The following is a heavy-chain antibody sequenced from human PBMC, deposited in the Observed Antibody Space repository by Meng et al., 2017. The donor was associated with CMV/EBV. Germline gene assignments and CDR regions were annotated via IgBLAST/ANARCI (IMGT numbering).Heavy chain of an antibody. D-gene: IGHD1-26*01. Sequence: LRQWGAGLLKPSETLSLPCAVYGGSFSGYYWSWIRQPPGKGLEWIGEINHSGSTNYNPSLKSRVTISVDTSKNQFSLKLSSVTAADTAVYYCARGVGGWFDPWGQGTLVTVSS. J-gene: IGHJ5*02. V-gene: IGHV4-34*01. CDR2: INHSGST. CDR1: GGSFSGYY. CDR3: ARGVGGWFDP.